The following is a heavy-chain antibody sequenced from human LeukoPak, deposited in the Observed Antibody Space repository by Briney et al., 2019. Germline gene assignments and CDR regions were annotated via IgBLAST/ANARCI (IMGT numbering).Heavy chain of an antibody. CDR3: ARDLRFLEYVDY. CDR2: IYYSGST. CDR1: GGSISGSSYY. D-gene: IGHD3-3*01. J-gene: IGHJ4*02. V-gene: IGHV4-30-4*01. Sequence: PSETLSLTCTVSGGSISGSSYYWSWIRQPPGKGLEWIGYIYYSGSTYYNPSLKSRVTISVDTSKNQFSLKLSSVTAADTAVYYCARDLRFLEYVDYWGQGTLVTVSS.